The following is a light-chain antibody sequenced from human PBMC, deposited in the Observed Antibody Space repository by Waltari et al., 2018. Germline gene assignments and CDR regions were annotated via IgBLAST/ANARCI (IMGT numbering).Light chain of an antibody. Sequence: EVVLTQSPVTLSLSPWERATLSCRASQNISSYLAWYQQKPGQAPRLLIYDASNRATGVPARFGGSGSGTDFTLTISSLEPEDFAVYYCQHRNSWPPTFGQGTKLEIK. V-gene: IGKV3-11*01. CDR1: QNISSY. J-gene: IGKJ2*01. CDR3: QHRNSWPPT. CDR2: DAS.